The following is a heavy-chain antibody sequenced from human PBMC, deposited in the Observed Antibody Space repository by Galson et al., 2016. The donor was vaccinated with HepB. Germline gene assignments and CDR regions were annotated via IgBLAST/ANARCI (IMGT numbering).Heavy chain of an antibody. D-gene: IGHD3-16*02. CDR3: ARDGVRSDYVWGRYHSEYYFDY. Sequence: SVKVSCKASGYTFTSYGLSWVRQAPGQGLEWMGWISTYNGNRNFAPNFQGRVTMTTDTSTSSAHMELGSLRSDDTAVYYCARDGVRSDYVWGRYHSEYYFDYWGQGTLVTVSS. CDR1: GYTFTSYG. CDR2: ISTYNGNR. V-gene: IGHV1-18*01. J-gene: IGHJ4*02.